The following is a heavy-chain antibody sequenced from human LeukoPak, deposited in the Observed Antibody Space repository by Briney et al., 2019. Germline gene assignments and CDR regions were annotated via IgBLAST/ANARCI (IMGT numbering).Heavy chain of an antibody. CDR1: GYSISSGCY. Sequence: SETLSLTCAVSGYSISSGCYWGWIRQPPGKGLERIGSIYHSGSTYYNPSLKSRVTISVDTSKNQFSLKLSSVTAADTAVYYCARSGYSSGWLFDYWGQGTLVTVSS. CDR3: ARSGYSSGWLFDY. CDR2: IYHSGST. V-gene: IGHV4-38-2*01. J-gene: IGHJ4*02. D-gene: IGHD6-19*01.